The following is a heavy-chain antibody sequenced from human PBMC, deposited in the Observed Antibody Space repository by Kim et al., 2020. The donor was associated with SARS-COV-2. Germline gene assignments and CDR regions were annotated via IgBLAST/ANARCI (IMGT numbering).Heavy chain of an antibody. V-gene: IGHV5-51*01. J-gene: IGHJ6*02. Sequence: GESLKISCKGSGHSFTSYWIGWVRQMPGKGLEWMGIIYPGDSDTRYSPSFQGQVTLSADKSISTDYLPWSSRKASDTAMYYCARQGRTSYYYYGMDVWGHGTTVTVSS. CDR3: ARQGRTSYYYYGMDV. D-gene: IGHD4-17*01. CDR1: GHSFTSYW. CDR2: IYPGDSDT.